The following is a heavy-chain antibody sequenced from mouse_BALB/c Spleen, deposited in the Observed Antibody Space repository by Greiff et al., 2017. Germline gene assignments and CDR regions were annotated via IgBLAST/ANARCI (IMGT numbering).Heavy chain of an antibody. CDR1: GFTFSSFG. Sequence: EVKLMESGGGLVQPGGSRKLSCAASGFTFSSFGMHWVRQAPEKGLEWVAYISSGSSTIYYADTVKGRFTISRDNPKNTLFLQMTSLRSEDTAMYYCARSGANWDWYFDVWGAGTTVTVSS. D-gene: IGHD4-1*01. V-gene: IGHV5-17*02. CDR2: ISSGSSTI. J-gene: IGHJ1*01. CDR3: ARSGANWDWYFDV.